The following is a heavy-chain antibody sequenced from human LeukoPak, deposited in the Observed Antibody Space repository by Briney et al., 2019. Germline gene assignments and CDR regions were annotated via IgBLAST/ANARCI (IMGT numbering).Heavy chain of an antibody. V-gene: IGHV3-49*03. CDR2: IRSKAYGGTT. CDR3: TREQVGATENFDY. CDR1: GFTFGDYA. D-gene: IGHD1-26*01. J-gene: IGHJ4*02. Sequence: GRSLRLSCTASGFTFGDYAMSWFRQAPGKGLEWVGFIRSKAYGGTTEYAASVKGRFTISRDDSKSIAYLQMNSLKTEDTAVYYCTREQVGATENFDYWGQGTLVTVSS.